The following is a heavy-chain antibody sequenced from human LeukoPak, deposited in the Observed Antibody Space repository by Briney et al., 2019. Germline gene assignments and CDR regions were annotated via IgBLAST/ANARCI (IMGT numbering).Heavy chain of an antibody. CDR1: GGTFSSYA. Sequence: SVKVSCKASGGTFSSYAISWVRQAPGQGLEWMGGIIPIFGTANYAQKFQGRVKITRDESTSTAYMELSSLRSEDTAVYYCARGYYYDSSGYYTPVYYFDYWGQGTLVTVSS. CDR2: IIPIFGTA. J-gene: IGHJ4*02. V-gene: IGHV1-69*05. CDR3: ARGYYYDSSGYYTPVYYFDY. D-gene: IGHD3-22*01.